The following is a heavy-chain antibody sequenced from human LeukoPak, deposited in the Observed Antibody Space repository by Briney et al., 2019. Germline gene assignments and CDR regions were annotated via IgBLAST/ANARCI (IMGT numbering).Heavy chain of an antibody. CDR2: IYHSGST. CDR3: ARDRYYYDSSGYGLWFDP. J-gene: IGHJ5*02. D-gene: IGHD3-22*01. Sequence: SETLSLTCTVSNYSISSGYYWGWIRQPPGKGLEWIGNIYHSGSTYYNPSLKSRVTMSVDTSKNQFSLKLSSVTAADTAVYYCARDRYYYDSSGYGLWFDPWGQGTLVTVSS. V-gene: IGHV4-38-2*02. CDR1: NYSISSGYY.